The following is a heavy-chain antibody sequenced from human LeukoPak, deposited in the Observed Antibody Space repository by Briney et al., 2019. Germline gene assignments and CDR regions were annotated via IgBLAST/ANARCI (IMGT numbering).Heavy chain of an antibody. D-gene: IGHD6-6*01. CDR2: IFYSGST. CDR3: ARGHLVFGY. CDR1: GGSISDYY. V-gene: IGHV4-59*01. J-gene: IGHJ4*02. Sequence: SETLSLTCTASGGSISDYYWSWIRQSAGKGLEWIGYIFYSGSTNYNPSLKSRVSISVDTSKNQFSLKLTSVTAADTAVYYWARGHLVFGYWGQGTLVTVSS.